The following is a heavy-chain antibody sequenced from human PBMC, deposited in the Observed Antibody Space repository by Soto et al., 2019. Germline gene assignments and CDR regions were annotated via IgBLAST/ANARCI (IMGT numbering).Heavy chain of an antibody. CDR1: GGSISSSSYY. V-gene: IGHV4-39*07. CDR2: IYYSGST. Sequence: SETLSLTCTFSGGSISSSSYYLGWIRQPPGKGLEWIGSIYYSGSTNYNPSLKSRVTISVDTSKNQFSLKLSSVTAADTAVYYCARRYGGNFDYWGQGTLVTVSS. CDR3: ARRYGGNFDY. J-gene: IGHJ4*02. D-gene: IGHD1-26*01.